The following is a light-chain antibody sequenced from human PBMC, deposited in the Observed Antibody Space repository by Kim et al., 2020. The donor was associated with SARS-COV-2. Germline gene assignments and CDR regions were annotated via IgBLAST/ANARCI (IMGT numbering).Light chain of an antibody. CDR3: QQSHTAPLLT. V-gene: IGKV1-39*01. CDR1: QRINAY. CDR2: AAS. Sequence: DIQMTQSPSSLATSVGDRVTIACRASQRINAYLNWYQQKPGKAPILLIYAASTLQSGVPSRFSGSGSGTDFTLTISSLQPEDFATYYCQQSHTAPLLTFGGGTKVDIK. J-gene: IGKJ4*01.